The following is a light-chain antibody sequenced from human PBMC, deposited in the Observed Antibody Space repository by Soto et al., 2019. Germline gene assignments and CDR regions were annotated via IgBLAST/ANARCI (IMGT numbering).Light chain of an antibody. V-gene: IGLV2-8*01. CDR1: SSDVCGYNF. CDR2: EVI. Sequence: QSALTQPPSASGSPGQSVTISCAGTSSDVCGYNFVSWYQQHPGKVPKLMIYEVIKRPSGVPDRFSGSKSGNTASLTVSGLHAEDEADYYCSSYSGSDNFVVFGGGTKLTVL. J-gene: IGLJ2*01. CDR3: SSYSGSDNFVV.